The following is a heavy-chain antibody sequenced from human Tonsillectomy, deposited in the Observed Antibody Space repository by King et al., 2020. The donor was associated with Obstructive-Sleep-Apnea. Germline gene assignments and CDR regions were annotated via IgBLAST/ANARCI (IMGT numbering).Heavy chain of an antibody. J-gene: IGHJ4*02. V-gene: IGHV3-30*03. D-gene: IGHD3-16*01. Sequence: VQLVESGGGVVQPGRSLRLSCGASGFNFSTYGMHWGRQAPGKGLEWVAVILYDGTTQYFADSVKGRFTISRDNSKNTVHLQMNSLRSEDTAVYYCARFAGSKAFDFWGQG. CDR1: GFNFSTYG. CDR3: ARFAGSKAFDF. CDR2: ILYDGTTQ.